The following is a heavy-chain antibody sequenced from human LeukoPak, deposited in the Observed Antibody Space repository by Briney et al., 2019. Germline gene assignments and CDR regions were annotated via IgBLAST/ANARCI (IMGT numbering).Heavy chain of an antibody. CDR3: ARQAWNYFDY. CDR1: GGSISSSSYY. CDR2: IYYSGSA. Sequence: PSETLSPTCTVSGGSISSSSYYWGWIRQPPGKGLEWIGTIYYSGSAYYNPSLKSRVTISVDTSKSQFSLKLSSVTAADTAVYYCARQAWNYFDYWGQGTLVTVSS. J-gene: IGHJ4*02. V-gene: IGHV4-39*01. D-gene: IGHD1-1*01.